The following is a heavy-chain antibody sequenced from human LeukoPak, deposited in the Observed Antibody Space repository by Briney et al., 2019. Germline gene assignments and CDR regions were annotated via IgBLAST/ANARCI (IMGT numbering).Heavy chain of an antibody. CDR2: INHSGST. V-gene: IGHV4-34*01. J-gene: IGHJ3*02. D-gene: IGHD6-13*01. CDR3: ARDRASSSWSRDVAFEI. CDR1: GGSFSGYY. Sequence: PSETLSLTCAVYGGSFSGYYWSWIRQPPGKGLEWIGEINHSGSTNYNPSLKSRVTISVDKSKNQFSLKLSSVTAADTAVYYCARDRASSSWSRDVAFEIWGQGTMVTVSS.